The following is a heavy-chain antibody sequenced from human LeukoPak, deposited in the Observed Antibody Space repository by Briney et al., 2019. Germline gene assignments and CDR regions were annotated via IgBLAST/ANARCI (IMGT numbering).Heavy chain of an antibody. CDR2: ISYDGSNK. J-gene: IGHJ6*02. CDR3: ARTPVAVAGTDYYYYYGMDV. Sequence: GGSLRLSCAASGFTFSSYGMHWVRQAPGKGLEWVAVISYDGSNKYYADSVKGRFTISRDNSKNTLYLQMNSLRAEDTAVYYCARTPVAVAGTDYYYYYGMDVWGQGTTVTVSS. CDR1: GFTFSSYG. D-gene: IGHD6-19*01. V-gene: IGHV3-30*03.